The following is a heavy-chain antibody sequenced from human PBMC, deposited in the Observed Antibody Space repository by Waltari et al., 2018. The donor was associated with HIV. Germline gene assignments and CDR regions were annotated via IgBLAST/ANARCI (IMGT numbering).Heavy chain of an antibody. CDR2: MKCTSTF. CDR1: GDSIANGDFF. Sequence: QVQLQESGPGLVKPYQTLSLPCFVSGDSIANGDFFWSWIRQHPVKGLEWLVYMKCTSTFYSNPSLDSRISMSVDMSKKQVSLWLTSVTAADTALDDCARCGNYCETGGCPRAHFDYWGPGTLVTVSS. J-gene: IGHJ4*02. D-gene: IGHD3-22*01. CDR3: ARCGNYCETGGCPRAHFDY. V-gene: IGHV4-31*02.